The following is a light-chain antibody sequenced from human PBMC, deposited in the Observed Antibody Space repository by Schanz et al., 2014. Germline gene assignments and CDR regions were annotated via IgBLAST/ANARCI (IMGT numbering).Light chain of an antibody. CDR3: QSYDIRLSVWV. Sequence: SVLTQPPSVSGAPGQRVSISCTGSSSNIGAGYDVNWYQQLPGTAPKLLIYGNINRPSGVPDRFSGSKSGTSGSLAITGLQAEDEADYYCQSYDIRLSVWVFGGGTKLTVL. J-gene: IGLJ3*02. CDR2: GNI. CDR1: SSNIGAGYD. V-gene: IGLV1-40*01.